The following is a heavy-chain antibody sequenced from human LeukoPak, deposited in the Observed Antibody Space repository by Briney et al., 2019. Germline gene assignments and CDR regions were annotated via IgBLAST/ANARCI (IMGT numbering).Heavy chain of an antibody. V-gene: IGHV4-4*09. D-gene: IGHD1-26*01. CDR2: FYTSRST. CDR1: VVSIRSYY. CDR3: ARTGRYSGSYST. J-gene: IGHJ5*02. Sequence: LETLSLTCTVSVVSIRSYYWNSSREPPGTGLKGWGNFYTSRSTNYNPSIQSPVTILVDTSKNPISLNASSVTAAQPPVQFCARTGRYSGSYSTWGQGTLVTVSS.